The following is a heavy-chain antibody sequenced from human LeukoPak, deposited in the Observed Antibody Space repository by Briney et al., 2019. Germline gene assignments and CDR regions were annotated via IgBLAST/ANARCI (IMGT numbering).Heavy chain of an antibody. CDR3: VKRANWNEGEYYFDY. CDR2: ISSNGGST. Sequence: PGGSLRLSCSASGFTFSRYTMHWVRQAPGKGLEYVSVISSNGGSTYYADSVKGRFTISRDNSKNTLCLQMSSLRAEDTAVYYCVKRANWNEGEYYFDYWGQGTLVTVSS. V-gene: IGHV3-64D*09. D-gene: IGHD1-1*01. J-gene: IGHJ4*02. CDR1: GFTFSRYT.